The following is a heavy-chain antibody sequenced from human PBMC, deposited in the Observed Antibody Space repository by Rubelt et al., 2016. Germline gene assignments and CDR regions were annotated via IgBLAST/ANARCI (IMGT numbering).Heavy chain of an antibody. Sequence: LVESGGKMVQRGGSLRLSCAASGFTFSTYAMTWIRQAPGKGLEWVSIIYSSGTTSYADSVKGRFTMSRENYNNRVFLQMNSLRAEDTAMYYCAREWVNWGQGTLVTVSS. CDR1: GFTFSTYA. D-gene: IGHD1-26*01. CDR2: IYSSGTT. V-gene: IGHV3-53*01. CDR3: AREWVN. J-gene: IGHJ4*02.